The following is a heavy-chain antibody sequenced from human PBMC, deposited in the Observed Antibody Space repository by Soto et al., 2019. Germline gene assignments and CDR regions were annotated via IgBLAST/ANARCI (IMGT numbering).Heavy chain of an antibody. J-gene: IGHJ3*02. CDR1: GGSISSSSYY. CDR3: ARSGVYYDFLTGYAPGAFDI. D-gene: IGHD3-9*01. Sequence: QLQLQESGPGLVKPSETLSLTCTVSGGSISSSSYYWGWIRQPPGKGLEWIGSIYYGGSTYYNPSLKSRLTISVDTSKNHLPLKRSPETAADTAVDHCARSGVYYDFLTGYAPGAFDIWGQGKMVTVSS. V-gene: IGHV4-39*01. CDR2: IYYGGST.